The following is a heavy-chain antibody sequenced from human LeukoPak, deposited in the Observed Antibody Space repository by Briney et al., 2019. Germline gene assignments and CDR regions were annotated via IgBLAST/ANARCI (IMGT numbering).Heavy chain of an antibody. CDR3: ARALGLHWYFDL. CDR2: IYTSGST. CDR1: GGSISSGSYY. V-gene: IGHV4-61*02. Sequence: SETLSLTCTVSGGSISSGSYYWSWIRQPAGKGLEWIGRIYTSGSTNYNPSLKSRVTISVDTSKNQFSLKLSSVTAADTAVYYCARALGLHWYFDLWGRGTLVTVSS. J-gene: IGHJ2*01. D-gene: IGHD7-27*01.